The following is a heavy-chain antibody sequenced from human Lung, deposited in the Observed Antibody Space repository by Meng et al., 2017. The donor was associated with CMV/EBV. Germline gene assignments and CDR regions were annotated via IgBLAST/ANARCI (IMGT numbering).Heavy chain of an antibody. CDR3: AKDAGVRPGVPGWDGMDV. J-gene: IGHJ6*02. CDR2: IRYDGSNK. CDR1: GFTFSSYG. V-gene: IGHV3-30*02. Sequence: GGSLRLSCAASGFTFSSYGMNWVRQAPGKGLEWVAFIRYDGSNKYYADSVKGRFTISRDNSKNTLYLQMNSLRAEDTAVYYCAKDAGVRPGVPGWDGMDVWGQGTTVTVSS. D-gene: IGHD3-10*01.